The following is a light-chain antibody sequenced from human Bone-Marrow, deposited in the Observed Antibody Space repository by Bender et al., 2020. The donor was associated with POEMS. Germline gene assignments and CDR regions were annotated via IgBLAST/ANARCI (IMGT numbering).Light chain of an antibody. Sequence: NFMLTQPHSVSESPGKTVTISCTRSSGSIASNYVQWYQQRPGSAPTTVIYDDNQRPSGVPDRFSGSIDSSSNSASLTISGLKTEDEAEYYCQSYDSSFNWVFGGGTMLTVL. CDR2: DDN. CDR3: QSYDSSFNWV. CDR1: SGSIASNY. V-gene: IGLV6-57*03. J-gene: IGLJ3*02.